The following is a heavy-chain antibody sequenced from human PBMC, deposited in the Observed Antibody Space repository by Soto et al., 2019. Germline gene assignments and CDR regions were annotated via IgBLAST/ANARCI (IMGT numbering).Heavy chain of an antibody. CDR2: IKQDGSEK. D-gene: IGHD2-21*01. CDR3: ARDQGETGYYYYYMDV. J-gene: IGHJ6*03. CDR1: GFTFSSYW. V-gene: IGHV3-7*01. Sequence: GGSLRLSCAASGFTFSSYWMSWVRQAPGKGLEWVANIKQDGSEKYYVDSVKGRFTISRDNAKNSLYLQMNSLRAEDTAVYYCARDQGETGYYYYYMDVWGKGTTVTVSS.